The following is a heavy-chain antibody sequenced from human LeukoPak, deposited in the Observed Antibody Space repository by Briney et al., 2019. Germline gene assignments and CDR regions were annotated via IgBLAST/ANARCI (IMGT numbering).Heavy chain of an antibody. V-gene: IGHV1-2*02. D-gene: IGHD3-22*01. CDR2: INPNSGGT. J-gene: IGHJ1*01. CDR1: GYTFTGYY. CDR3: ARGYYDSSDFEYFQH. Sequence: ASVTVSCKASGYTFTGYYMHWVRQAPGQGLEWMGWINPNSGGTNYAQKFQGRVTMTRDTSISTVYMELSRLRSDDTAVFYCARGYYDSSDFEYFQHWGQGTLVTVSS.